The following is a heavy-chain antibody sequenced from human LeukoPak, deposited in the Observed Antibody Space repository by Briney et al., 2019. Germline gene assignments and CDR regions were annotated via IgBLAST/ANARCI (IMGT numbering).Heavy chain of an antibody. J-gene: IGHJ4*02. Sequence: PGGSLRLSCAASGFIFNNYNMNWVRQAPGKGLEWVSSISFSSDYIYYADSLKGRFTISRDNAQNSLYLQMNSLRADDTAIYFCARGALTTTFDYWGQGALVTVSS. CDR1: GFIFNNYN. V-gene: IGHV3-21*01. CDR3: ARGALTTTFDY. CDR2: ISFSSDYI. D-gene: IGHD4-17*01.